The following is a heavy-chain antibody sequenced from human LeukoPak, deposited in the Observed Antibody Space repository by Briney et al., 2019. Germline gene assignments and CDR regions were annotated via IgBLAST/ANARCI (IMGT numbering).Heavy chain of an antibody. CDR1: GGSISSGGYY. CDR3: ARETQPYSSGWHQTDYYGMDV. D-gene: IGHD6-19*01. J-gene: IGHJ6*02. Sequence: EASQTLSLTCTVSGGSISSGGYYWSWIRQHPGKGLEWIGYIYYSGSTYYNPSLKSRVTISVDTSKNQFSLKLSSVTAADTAVYYCARETQPYSSGWHQTDYYGMDVWGQGTTVTVSS. CDR2: IYYSGST. V-gene: IGHV4-31*03.